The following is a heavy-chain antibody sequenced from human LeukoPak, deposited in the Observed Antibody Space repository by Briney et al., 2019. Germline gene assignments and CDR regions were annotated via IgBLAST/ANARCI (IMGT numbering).Heavy chain of an antibody. CDR3: AREEEMATTFDY. D-gene: IGHD5-24*01. J-gene: IGHJ4*02. V-gene: IGHV1-2*02. CDR1: GYTFTSYD. Sequence: GASVKVSCKASGYTFTSYDINWVRQAPGQGLEWMGWINPNSGGTNYAQKFQGRVTMTRDTSISTAYMELGRLRSDDTAVYYCAREEEMATTFDYWGQGTLVTVSS. CDR2: INPNSGGT.